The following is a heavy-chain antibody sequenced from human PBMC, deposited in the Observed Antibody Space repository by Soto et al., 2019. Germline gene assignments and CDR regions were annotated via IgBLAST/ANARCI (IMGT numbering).Heavy chain of an antibody. V-gene: IGHV1-69*12. J-gene: IGHJ6*02. CDR3: ARTPTTVTNYYCYGIDV. D-gene: IGHD4-17*01. CDR2: IIPIFGTT. Sequence: QVQLVQSGAEVKKPGSSVKVSCKASGGTFSSYAISWVRQAPGQGLEWMGGIIPIFGTTNYAQKFQGRVTITADEATSTAYMELSSLRSDDTAVYYCARTPTTVTNYYCYGIDVWGQGTTVTVSS. CDR1: GGTFSSYA.